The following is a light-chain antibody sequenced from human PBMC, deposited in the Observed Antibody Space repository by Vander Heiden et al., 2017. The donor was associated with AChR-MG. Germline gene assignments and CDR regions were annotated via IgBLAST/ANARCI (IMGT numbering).Light chain of an antibody. CDR1: QSISNY. J-gene: IGKJ3*01. V-gene: IGKV1-33*01. CDR2: DAS. CDR3: QQYDNIVVT. Sequence: DIQMTQSPSSLSASVGDRVTITCQASQSISNYLNWYQQKPGKAPKLLIYDASSLQTGVPSRFSGSGSGTDFTFTISSLQPEDIATYYCQQYDNIVVTFGRGTKVDIK.